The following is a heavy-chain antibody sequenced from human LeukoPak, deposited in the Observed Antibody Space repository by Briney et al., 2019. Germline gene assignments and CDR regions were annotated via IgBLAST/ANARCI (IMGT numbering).Heavy chain of an antibody. D-gene: IGHD1-26*01. CDR3: ARDPEGAFDY. V-gene: IGHV1-46*01. CDR1: GYTFTSYY. CDR2: INPSGGST. Sequence: ASVNVSCKASGYTFTSYYMHSVRQAPGQGLEWMGIINPSGGSTSYAQKFQGRVTMNRDMSTSTVYMELSSLRSEDTAVYYCARDPEGAFDYWGQGTLVTVSS. J-gene: IGHJ4*02.